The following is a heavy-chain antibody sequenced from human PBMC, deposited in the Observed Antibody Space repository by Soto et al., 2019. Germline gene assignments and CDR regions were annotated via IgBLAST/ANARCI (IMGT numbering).Heavy chain of an antibody. Sequence: QVQLQESGPGLVKPSETLSLTCTVSGGSVSSGSYYWSWIRQPPGKGLEWIGYIYYSGSTNYNPSLQSRVTISVDTSKNHFSLKLGSVTAADTAVYYCASNRISMVRGVIYYFDYWGQGTLVTVSS. V-gene: IGHV4-61*03. CDR1: GGSVSSGSYY. CDR3: ASNRISMVRGVIYYFDY. D-gene: IGHD3-10*01. J-gene: IGHJ4*02. CDR2: IYYSGST.